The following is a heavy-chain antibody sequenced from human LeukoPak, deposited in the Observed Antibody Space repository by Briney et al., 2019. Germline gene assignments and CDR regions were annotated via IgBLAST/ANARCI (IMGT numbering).Heavy chain of an antibody. V-gene: IGHV3-23*01. J-gene: IGHJ2*01. CDR2: LSGSGGST. D-gene: IGHD4-23*01. CDR3: AKSSTVVTFWYFDL. Sequence: GGSLRLSCAASGFTVSSNYMSWVRQAPGKGLEWVSVLSGSGGSTFYADSVKGRFTISRDNSKNTLYLQMNSLRADDTAVYYCAKSSTVVTFWYFDLWGRGTLVTVSS. CDR1: GFTVSSNY.